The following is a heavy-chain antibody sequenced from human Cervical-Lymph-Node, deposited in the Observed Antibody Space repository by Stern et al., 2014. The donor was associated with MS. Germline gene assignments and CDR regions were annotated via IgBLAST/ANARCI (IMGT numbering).Heavy chain of an antibody. CDR2: IYYTGST. D-gene: IGHD3-22*01. Sequence: VHLVESGPGLVKPSETLSLTCSVSGTSTISNYWRWFRQSPGKGLEWIGKIYYTGSTNYNPSLKSRVSMSVDTSKNQFSVKVTSVTAADTAVYYCARLAASSSGPFDYWGQGTLVTVSS. CDR3: ARLAASSSGPFDY. CDR1: GTSTISNY. J-gene: IGHJ4*02. V-gene: IGHV4-59*01.